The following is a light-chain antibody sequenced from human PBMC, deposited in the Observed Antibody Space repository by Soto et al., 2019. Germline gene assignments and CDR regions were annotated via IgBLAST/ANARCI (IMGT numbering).Light chain of an antibody. CDR1: QSISSY. J-gene: IGKJ3*01. CDR2: AAS. CDR3: QQSYSTLT. Sequence: DIQMTQSPSSLSASVGDRVTITCRASQSISSYLNWYQQKPGKAPKLLIYAASSLQSGVPSRFSGSGSGTDFTHTISSLQPEDFATYYCQQSYSTLTFGPGTKVDIK. V-gene: IGKV1-39*01.